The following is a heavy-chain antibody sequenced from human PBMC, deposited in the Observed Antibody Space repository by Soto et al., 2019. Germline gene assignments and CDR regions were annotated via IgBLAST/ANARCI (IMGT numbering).Heavy chain of an antibody. CDR3: ATVHNTSRSFDY. CDR2: TGATGRTT. J-gene: IGHJ4*02. V-gene: IGHV3-23*01. CDR1: GFTFNIYA. Sequence: VGSLRLSCAASGFTFNIYAMTWVRQAPGKGLEWVSTTGATGRTTYYSDAVKGRFTVSRDNSKNTLDLQMSNLRAEDTAVYYCATVHNTSRSFDYWGQGTLVTVSS. D-gene: IGHD1-20*01.